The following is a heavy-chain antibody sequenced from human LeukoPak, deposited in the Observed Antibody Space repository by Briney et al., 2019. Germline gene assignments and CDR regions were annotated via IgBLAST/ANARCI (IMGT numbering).Heavy chain of an antibody. D-gene: IGHD1-26*01. CDR2: ISAYNGNT. Sequence: ASVKVSCKASGYTFTSYGIIWVRQAPGQGLEWMGWISAYNGNTNYAQKLQGRVTVTTDTSTSTAYMELRSLRSDDTAVYYCARELVGAYYFDYWGQGTLVTVSS. CDR1: GYTFTSYG. V-gene: IGHV1-18*01. CDR3: ARELVGAYYFDY. J-gene: IGHJ4*02.